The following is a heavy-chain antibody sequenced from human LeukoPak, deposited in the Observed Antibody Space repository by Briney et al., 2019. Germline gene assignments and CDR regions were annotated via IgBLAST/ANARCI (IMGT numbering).Heavy chain of an antibody. Sequence: RSSETLSLTCTVSGDSISSSRYYWGWIRQPPGKGLEWIGSIYYSGSTYHNPTLKSRVTISVDTSKNQFSLKLSSVTAADTAVYYCARSEVSSTIDWFDPWGQGTLVTVSS. D-gene: IGHD5/OR15-5a*01. CDR1: GDSISSSRYY. V-gene: IGHV4-39*07. J-gene: IGHJ5*02. CDR3: ARSEVSSTIDWFDP. CDR2: IYYSGST.